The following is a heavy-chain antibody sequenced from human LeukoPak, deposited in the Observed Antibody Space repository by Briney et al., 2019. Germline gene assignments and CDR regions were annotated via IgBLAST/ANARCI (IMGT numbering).Heavy chain of an antibody. J-gene: IGHJ5*02. CDR3: AKDSVTIPTGWFDP. CDR1: GFTFSSYA. V-gene: IGHV3-23*01. D-gene: IGHD2-21*01. CDR2: ISGSGSTI. Sequence: GGSLRLSCAASGFTFSSYAMNWVRQAPGKGLEWVSYISGSGSTIHYADSVKGRFTISRDNSKNILYLQMNSLRVEDTAVYYCAKDSVTIPTGWFDPWGQGTLVTVSS.